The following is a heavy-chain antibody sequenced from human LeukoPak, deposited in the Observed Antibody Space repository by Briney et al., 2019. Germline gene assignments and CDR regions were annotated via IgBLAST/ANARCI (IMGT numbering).Heavy chain of an antibody. V-gene: IGHV4-59*01. CDR3: ARRGSTSTNYYYYMDV. Sequence: SETLSLTCTVSGGSISSYYWSWIRQPPGKGLEWIGYIYYSGSTNYNPSLKSRVTISVDTSKNQFSLKLSSVTAADTAVYYCARRGSTSTNYYYYMDVWGKGTTVTVSS. J-gene: IGHJ6*03. CDR1: GGSISSYY. CDR2: IYYSGST. D-gene: IGHD2-2*01.